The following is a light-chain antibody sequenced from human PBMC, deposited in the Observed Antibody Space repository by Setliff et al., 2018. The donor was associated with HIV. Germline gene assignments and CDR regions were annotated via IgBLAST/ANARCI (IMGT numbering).Light chain of an antibody. V-gene: IGLV2-14*01. CDR1: SSDVGGYNH. Sequence: QSVLTQPASVSGSPGQSISISCTGTSSDVGGYNHVSWYQQEPDRAPKLMIYEVTNRPSGVSNRFSGSKSGNTASLTISGLQAEDEADYYCSSYTSSSTNVFGTGTKVTV. CDR2: EVT. J-gene: IGLJ1*01. CDR3: SSYTSSSTNV.